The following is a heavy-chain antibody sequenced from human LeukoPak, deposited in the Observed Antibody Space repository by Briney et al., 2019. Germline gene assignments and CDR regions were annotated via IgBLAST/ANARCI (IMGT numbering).Heavy chain of an antibody. CDR2: IYYSGST. CDR1: GGSFSSYY. J-gene: IGHJ6*02. D-gene: IGHD3-10*01. Sequence: SETLSLTCAVYGGSFSSYYWSWIRQPPGKGLEWIGYIYYSGSTNYNPSLKSRVTISVDTSKNQFSLKLSSVTAADTAVYYCASTHQQSPRADNGEYYYYGMDVWGQGTTVTVSS. CDR3: ASTHQQSPRADNGEYYYYGMDV. V-gene: IGHV4-59*01.